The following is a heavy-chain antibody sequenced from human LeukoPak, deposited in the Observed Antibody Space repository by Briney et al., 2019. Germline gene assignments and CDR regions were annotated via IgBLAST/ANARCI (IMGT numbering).Heavy chain of an antibody. D-gene: IGHD6-19*01. J-gene: IGHJ4*02. CDR1: GFTFSNYA. Sequence: GGSLRLSCAASGFTFSNYAMHWVRQAPGKGLEWVAVISYDGSNKYYADSVKGRFTISRDNSKNTLYLQMNSLRAEDTAVYYCARDVTPVAGYFDYWGQGTLVTVSS. CDR3: ARDVTPVAGYFDY. CDR2: ISYDGSNK. V-gene: IGHV3-30-3*01.